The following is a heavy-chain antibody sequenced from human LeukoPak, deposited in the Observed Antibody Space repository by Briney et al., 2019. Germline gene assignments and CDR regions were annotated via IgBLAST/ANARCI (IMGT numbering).Heavy chain of an antibody. D-gene: IGHD3-22*01. CDR3: AKELRYDSSGYYYMYYFDY. CDR1: GFTFSSYG. CDR2: ISYDGSNK. Sequence: PGGSLRLSCAASGFTFSSYGMHWVRQAPGKGLEWVAVISYDGSNKYYADSVKGRFTISRDNSKNTLYLQMNSQRAEDTAVYYCAKELRYDSSGYYYMYYFDYWGQGTLVTVSS. V-gene: IGHV3-30*18. J-gene: IGHJ4*02.